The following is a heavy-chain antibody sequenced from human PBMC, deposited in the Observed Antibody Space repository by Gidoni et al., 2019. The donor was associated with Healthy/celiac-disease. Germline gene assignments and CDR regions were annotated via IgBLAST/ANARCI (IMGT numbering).Heavy chain of an antibody. D-gene: IGHD3-16*02. CDR2: IIPIFGTA. Sequence: QVQLVQSGAEVKKPGSSVKVSCKASGGTFSSYAISWVRQAPGQGLEWMGGIIPIFGTANYAPKSQGRVTITADESTSTAYMVLSSLRSEDTAVYYCARALSYYDYVWGSYRSIYYFDYWGQGTLVTVSS. V-gene: IGHV1-69*01. CDR1: GGTFSSYA. CDR3: ARALSYYDYVWGSYRSIYYFDY. J-gene: IGHJ4*02.